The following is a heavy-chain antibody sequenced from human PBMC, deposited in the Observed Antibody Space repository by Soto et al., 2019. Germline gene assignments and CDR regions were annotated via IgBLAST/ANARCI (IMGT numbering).Heavy chain of an antibody. J-gene: IGHJ4*02. D-gene: IGHD3-3*01. CDR3: AISTETYYDFWSGYYTDY. V-gene: IGHV1-69*13. CDR1: GGTFSSYA. CDR2: IIPIFGTA. Sequence: SVKVSCKASGGTFSSYAISWVRQAPGQGLEWMGGIIPIFGTANYAQKFQGRVTITADESTSTAYMELSSLRSEDTAVYYCAISTETYYDFWSGYYTDYWGQGTLVTVSS.